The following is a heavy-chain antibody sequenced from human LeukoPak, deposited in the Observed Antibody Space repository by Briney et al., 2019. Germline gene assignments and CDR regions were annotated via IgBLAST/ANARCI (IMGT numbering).Heavy chain of an antibody. CDR3: ARVWGVLRPYNWFDP. V-gene: IGHV4-39*07. J-gene: IGHJ5*02. CDR1: GGSISSSSYY. D-gene: IGHD7-27*01. CDR2: IYYSGST. Sequence: KTSETLSLTCTVSGGSISSSSYYWGWIRQPPGKGLEWIGSIYYSGSTYYNPSLKSRVTISVDTSKNQFSLKLSSVTAADTAVYYCARVWGVLRPYNWFDPWGQGTLVTVSS.